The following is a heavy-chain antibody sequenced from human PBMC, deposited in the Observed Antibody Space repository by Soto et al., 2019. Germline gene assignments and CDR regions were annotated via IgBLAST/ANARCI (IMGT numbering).Heavy chain of an antibody. CDR1: GFTFSTYA. Sequence: GGSLRLSCAASGFTFSTYAMSWVRQAPGKGLEWVSAISGSGDSTYYADSVKGRFTISRDNSKNTLYLQMNSLRVEDTAVYYCAKDYYYASSGTDYWGQGNLVTVYS. D-gene: IGHD3-22*01. CDR2: ISGSGDST. CDR3: AKDYYYASSGTDY. V-gene: IGHV3-23*01. J-gene: IGHJ4*02.